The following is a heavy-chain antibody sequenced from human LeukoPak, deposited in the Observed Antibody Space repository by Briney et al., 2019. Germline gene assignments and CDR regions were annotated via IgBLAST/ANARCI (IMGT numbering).Heavy chain of an antibody. CDR1: GGSISSHY. D-gene: IGHD1-1*01. Sequence: SETLSLTCTVSGGSISSHYWSWIRQPPGKGLEWIAYLFDSVNTKDNPSLQSRLTLSADTSKNQFSLKLSSVTAADTAVYYCPRGHRQCHRDHQEPMPGTFPPQPSPWG. CDR3: PRGHRQCHRDHQEPMPGTFPPQPSP. CDR2: LFDSVNT. V-gene: IGHV4-59*11. J-gene: IGHJ5*02.